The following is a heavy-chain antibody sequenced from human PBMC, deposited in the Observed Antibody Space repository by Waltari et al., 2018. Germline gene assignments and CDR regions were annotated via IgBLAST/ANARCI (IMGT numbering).Heavy chain of an antibody. V-gene: IGHV1-18*01. Sequence: QVHLLQSGPEVKKPGASVKVSCKASGYSFTNYGISWVRQAPGQGLEWMGWISADNGNRNHAQKLQGRVTMTTDTSTRTAYMELRNLRSDDTAVYYCAREEDYYYYGMDVWGQGTTFNVSS. CDR1: GYSFTNYG. CDR3: AREEDYYYYGMDV. CDR2: ISADNGNR. J-gene: IGHJ6*02.